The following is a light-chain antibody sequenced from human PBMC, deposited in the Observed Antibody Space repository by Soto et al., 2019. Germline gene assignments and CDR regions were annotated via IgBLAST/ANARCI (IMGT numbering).Light chain of an antibody. CDR1: GSDVGNYNY. Sequence: QSALTQPASVSGSPGQSITISCTGTGSDVGNYNYVSWYQQHPGKAPKLVIYEVSNRPSGVSNRFSGSKSGNTASLTISGLQAEDEADYYCSSYTISRTFYVFGTGTKLTVL. V-gene: IGLV2-14*01. CDR3: SSYTISRTFYV. CDR2: EVS. J-gene: IGLJ1*01.